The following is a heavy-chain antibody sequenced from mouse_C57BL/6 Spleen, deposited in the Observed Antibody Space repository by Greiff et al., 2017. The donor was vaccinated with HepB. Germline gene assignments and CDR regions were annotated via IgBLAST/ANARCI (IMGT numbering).Heavy chain of an antibody. CDR3: ARYVGSYWYFDV. V-gene: IGHV1-26*01. CDR1: GYTFTDYY. D-gene: IGHD1-1*01. Sequence: VQLQQSGPELVKPGASVKISCKASGYTFTDYYMNWVKQSHGKSLEWIGDINPNNGGTSYNQKFKGKATLTVDKSSITAYMELRSLTSEDSAVYYCARYVGSYWYFDVWGTGTTVTVSS. CDR2: INPNNGGT. J-gene: IGHJ1*03.